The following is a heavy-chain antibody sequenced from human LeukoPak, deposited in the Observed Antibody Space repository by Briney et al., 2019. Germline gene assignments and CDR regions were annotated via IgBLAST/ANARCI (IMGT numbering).Heavy chain of an antibody. Sequence: GGSLRLSCAAPGFTFSSYAMSWVRQAPGKGLEWVSAISGSGGSTYYADSVKGRFTISRDNSKNTLYLQMNSLRAEDTAVYYCAKDHHDFWSGYPGIDYWGQRTLVTVSS. D-gene: IGHD3-3*01. J-gene: IGHJ4*02. CDR2: ISGSGGST. CDR1: GFTFSSYA. CDR3: AKDHHDFWSGYPGIDY. V-gene: IGHV3-23*01.